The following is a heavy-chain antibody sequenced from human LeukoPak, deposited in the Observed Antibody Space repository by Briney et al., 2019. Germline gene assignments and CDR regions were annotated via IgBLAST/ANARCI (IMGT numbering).Heavy chain of an antibody. Sequence: SETLSLTCAVYGGSFSGYYWSWIRQPPGKGLEWIGEINHSGSTNYNPSLKSRVTISVDTSKNQFSLKLSSVTAADTAVYYCARFSSIAAAFDYWGQGTLVTVSS. CDR3: ARFSSIAAAFDY. CDR1: GGSFSGYY. V-gene: IGHV4-34*01. J-gene: IGHJ4*02. CDR2: INHSGST. D-gene: IGHD6-13*01.